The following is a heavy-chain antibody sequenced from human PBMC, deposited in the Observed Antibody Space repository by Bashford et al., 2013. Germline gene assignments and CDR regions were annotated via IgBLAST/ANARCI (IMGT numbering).Heavy chain of an antibody. V-gene: IGHV3-48*03. J-gene: IGHJ6*02. Sequence: GGSLRLSCAASGFTFSSYEMNWVRQAPGKGLEWVAYISNTGKTKFYADSVKGRFTISRDNARNSLDLQMSGLRVEDAAVYYCARGNDFWSGFSAGRALDVWGQGTTVTVSS. D-gene: IGHD3-3*01. CDR1: GFTFSSYE. CDR3: ARGNDFWSGFSAGRALDV. CDR2: ISNTGKTK.